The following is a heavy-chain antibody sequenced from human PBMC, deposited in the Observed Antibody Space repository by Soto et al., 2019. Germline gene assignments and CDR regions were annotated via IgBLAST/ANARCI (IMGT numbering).Heavy chain of an antibody. CDR3: ASGGNWFDP. Sequence: SETLSLTCSVSGAPISNCYWSWIRQSPGKGLEWIGYMYHNGVSNYNPSLKSRVSISVDTSKNQVSLKLKSVAAADTAVYYCASGGNWFDPWGQGTLVTVSS. CDR2: MYHNGVS. CDR1: GAPISNCY. D-gene: IGHD3-16*01. V-gene: IGHV4-59*01. J-gene: IGHJ5*02.